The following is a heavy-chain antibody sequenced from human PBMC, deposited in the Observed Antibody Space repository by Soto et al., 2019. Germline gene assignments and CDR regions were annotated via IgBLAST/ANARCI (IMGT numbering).Heavy chain of an antibody. CDR2: ITNNGVSA. Sequence: GSLRLSCVASGFTFSNYVMGWVRQAPGKGLEWVSGITNNGVSASYAASVRGRFTISRDSSTNTLYLQMNSLTAEDTAIYFCAKEISVVVGRFDYWGQGTLVTVSS. CDR3: AKEISVVVGRFDY. D-gene: IGHD2-21*01. CDR1: GFTFSNYV. J-gene: IGHJ4*02. V-gene: IGHV3-23*01.